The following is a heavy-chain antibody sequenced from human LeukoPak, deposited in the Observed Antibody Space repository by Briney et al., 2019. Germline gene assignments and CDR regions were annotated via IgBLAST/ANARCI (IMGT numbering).Heavy chain of an antibody. J-gene: IGHJ3*02. CDR1: GGSINSHY. D-gene: IGHD1-26*01. Sequence: SETLSLTCIVSGGSINSHYWSWIRQTPGKGLEWIGDIHYTGTTKYNPSVKSRVTISIDTSKNQFSLELSSVTATDTAVYFCATNRVGTYDRPFDIWGQGTMVTVSS. CDR3: ATNRVGTYDRPFDI. CDR2: IHYTGTT. V-gene: IGHV4-59*08.